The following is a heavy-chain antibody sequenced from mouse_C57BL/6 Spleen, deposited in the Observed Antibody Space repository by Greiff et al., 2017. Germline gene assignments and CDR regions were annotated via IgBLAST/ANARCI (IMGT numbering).Heavy chain of an antibody. J-gene: IGHJ2*02. CDR1: GYTFTSYW. Sequence: VQLQQSGAELVKPGASVKLSCKASGYTFTSYWMHWVKQRPGQGLEWIGMIHPNSGSTNYNEKFKSKATLTVDKSSSTAYMQRSSLTSEDSAVYYCARSPYGSSYYFDYWGQGTSLTVSS. CDR3: ARSPYGSSYYFDY. CDR2: IHPNSGST. D-gene: IGHD1-1*01. V-gene: IGHV1-64*01.